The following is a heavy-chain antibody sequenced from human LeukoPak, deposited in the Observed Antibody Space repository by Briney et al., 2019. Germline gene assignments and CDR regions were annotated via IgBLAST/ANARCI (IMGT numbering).Heavy chain of an antibody. CDR3: ARVNTYDYVWGSYRYLDY. J-gene: IGHJ4*02. CDR1: GGSISSSNW. CDR2: IYHSGST. V-gene: IGHV4-4*03. D-gene: IGHD3-16*02. Sequence: PETLSLTCAVSGGSISSSNWWSWVRQPPGKGLEWIGEIYHSGSTNYNPSLKSRVTISVDKSKNQFSLKLSSVTAADTAVYYCARVNTYDYVWGSYRYLDYWGQGTLVTVSS.